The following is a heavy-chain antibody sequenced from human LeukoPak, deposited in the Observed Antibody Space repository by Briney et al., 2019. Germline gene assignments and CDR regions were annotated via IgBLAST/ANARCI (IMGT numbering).Heavy chain of an antibody. D-gene: IGHD3-9*01. J-gene: IGHJ4*02. CDR2: IRTTAEGAKYA. V-gene: IGHV3-48*02. Sequence: GGSLRLSCATSGFSFTDYPMNWVRQAPGKGLEWIANIRTTAEGAKYAYYADSVKGRVTISRDDGKNTLYLHMNSLRDDDTAVYYCATDQRYAFDYWGQGILVTVSS. CDR1: GFSFTDYP. CDR3: ATDQRYAFDY.